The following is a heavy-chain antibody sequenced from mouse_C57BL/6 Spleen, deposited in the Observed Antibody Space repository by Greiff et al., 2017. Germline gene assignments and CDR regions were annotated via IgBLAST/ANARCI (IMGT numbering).Heavy chain of an antibody. V-gene: IGHV1-26*01. CDR2: INPNNGGT. CDR3: ARFYGGYAMDY. D-gene: IGHD1-1*01. CDR1: GYTFTDYY. Sequence: VQLQQSGPELVKPGASVKISCKASGYTFTDYYMNWVKQSHGKSLEWIGDINPNNGGTSYNQKFKGKATLTVDKSSSTAYMELRSLTSEDSAVXYCARFYGGYAMDYWGQGTSVTVSS. J-gene: IGHJ4*01.